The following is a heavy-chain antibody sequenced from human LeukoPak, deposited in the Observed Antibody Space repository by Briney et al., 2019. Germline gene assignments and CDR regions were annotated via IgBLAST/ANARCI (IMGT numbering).Heavy chain of an antibody. J-gene: IGHJ6*02. D-gene: IGHD4/OR15-4a*01. V-gene: IGHV4-61*01. CDR3: ATDYSDFYGMDV. Sequence: SETLSLTCTVSGGSVNSGSYFWSWFRQPPGKRLEWIGYIQNSATTNYNPSLESRVAIFVDSSKDQFSLRVTSVTAADTAVYYCATDYSDFYGMDVWGQGTTVTVSS. CDR2: IQNSATT. CDR1: GGSVNSGSYF.